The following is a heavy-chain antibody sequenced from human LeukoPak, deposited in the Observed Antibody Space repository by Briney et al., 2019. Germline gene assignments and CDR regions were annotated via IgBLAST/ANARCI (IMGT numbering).Heavy chain of an antibody. CDR2: ISPYNDNI. D-gene: IGHD6-6*01. CDR1: GYTFTSYD. V-gene: IGHV1-18*01. J-gene: IGHJ4*02. CDR3: ARGRGWRSGYSSSPDY. Sequence: ASVKVSCKASGYTFTSYDINWVRQAPGQGLEWMGWISPYNDNIDYAQKFQGRVSMTTDTATRTAYMELRSLRSDDTAVYYCARGRGWRSGYSSSPDYWGQGTLVTVSS.